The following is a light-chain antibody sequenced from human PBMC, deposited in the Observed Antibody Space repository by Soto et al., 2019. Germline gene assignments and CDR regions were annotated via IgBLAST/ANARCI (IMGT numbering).Light chain of an antibody. Sequence: EIVMTQSPATLSVSPGERATLSCRASQSVSSNLAWYQQKPGQAPRLLIYGASSRATGIPVRFSGSGSGTEFTLTISSLQSEDFAVYYCQQYNNLPLTFGQGTRLEIK. CDR3: QQYNNLPLT. J-gene: IGKJ5*01. CDR2: GAS. V-gene: IGKV3-15*01. CDR1: QSVSSN.